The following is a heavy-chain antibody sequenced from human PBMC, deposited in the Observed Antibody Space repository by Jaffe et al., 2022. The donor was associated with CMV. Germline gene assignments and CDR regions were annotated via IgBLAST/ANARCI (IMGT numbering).Heavy chain of an antibody. CDR1: GGTFSSYA. Sequence: QVQLVQSGAEVKKPGSSVKVSCKASGGTFSSYAISWVRQAPGQGLEWMGGIIPIFGTANYAQKFQGRVTITADESTSTAYMELSSLRSEDTAVYYCAGVLRADGYNFNDFDYWGQGTLVTVSS. J-gene: IGHJ4*02. CDR2: IIPIFGTA. V-gene: IGHV1-69*01. CDR3: AGVLRADGYNFNDFDY. D-gene: IGHD5-12*01.